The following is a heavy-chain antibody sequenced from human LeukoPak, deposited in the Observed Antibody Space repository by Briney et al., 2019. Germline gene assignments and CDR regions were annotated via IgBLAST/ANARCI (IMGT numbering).Heavy chain of an antibody. D-gene: IGHD1-26*01. CDR1: GFTFSSSW. CDR3: ARGYNSRAATTDCCPLDY. J-gene: IGHJ4*02. Sequence: PGGSLRLSCAASGFTFSSSWMYWVRQAPGKGLVWVSRINNDGTTTTDADSVKGRFTISRDNAKNMLYLQMNSLRAEDAAVYFCARGYNSRAATTDCCPLDYWGQGTLVTVSS. V-gene: IGHV3-74*01. CDR2: INNDGTTT.